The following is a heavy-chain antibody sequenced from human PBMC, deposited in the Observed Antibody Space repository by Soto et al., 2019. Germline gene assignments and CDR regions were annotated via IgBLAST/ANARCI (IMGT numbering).Heavy chain of an antibody. CDR2: IYYSGST. CDR3: ARDPKRSDGLDY. CDR1: GGSISSGGYY. J-gene: IGHJ4*02. V-gene: IGHV4-31*03. D-gene: IGHD2-15*01. Sequence: SETLSLTCTVSGGSISSGGYYWSWIRQHPGKGLEWIGYIYYSGSTYYNPSLKSRVTISVDTSKNQFSLKLSSVTAADTAVYYCARDPKRSDGLDYWGQETLVTVSS.